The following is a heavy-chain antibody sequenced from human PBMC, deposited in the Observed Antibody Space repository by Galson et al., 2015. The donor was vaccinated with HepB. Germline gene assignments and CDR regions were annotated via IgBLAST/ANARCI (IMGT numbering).Heavy chain of an antibody. CDR1: GDSVSSNSAA. Sequence: CAISGDSVSSNSAAWNWIRQSPSRGLEWLGRTYYRSEWYNDYAVSVKSRITINPGTSKNQFSLQLNSVTPEDTAVYYCARVLAGLWYSSGWYPGGAFDIWGQGTMVTVSS. CDR2: TYYRSEWYN. V-gene: IGHV6-1*01. D-gene: IGHD6-19*01. J-gene: IGHJ3*02. CDR3: ARVLAGLWYSSGWYPGGAFDI.